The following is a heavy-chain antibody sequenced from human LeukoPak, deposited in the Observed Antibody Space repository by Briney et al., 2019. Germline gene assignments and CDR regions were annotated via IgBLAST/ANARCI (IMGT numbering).Heavy chain of an antibody. D-gene: IGHD1-26*01. CDR1: GGSITNYY. Sequence: SETLSLTCTVSGGSITNYYWSWIRQPAGKGLEWIGRIYTSGNTNYNPSLKSRVTISVDTSKNQFSLKLSSVTAADTAVYYCARRWELLGYYYYYYMDVWGKGTTVTISS. CDR3: ARRWELLGYYYYYYMDV. V-gene: IGHV4-4*07. J-gene: IGHJ6*03. CDR2: IYTSGNT.